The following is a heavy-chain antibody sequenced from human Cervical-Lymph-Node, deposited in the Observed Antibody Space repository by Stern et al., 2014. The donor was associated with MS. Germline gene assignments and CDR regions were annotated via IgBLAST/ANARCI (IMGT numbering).Heavy chain of an antibody. V-gene: IGHV5-51*01. J-gene: IGHJ4*02. CDR1: GNSFTSYW. Sequence: VQLMQSGAEVKKPGESLKISCKGSGNSFTSYWIGWVRHIPGQGLEWMGIIYPGDSDTRYNPSFQGPGPPSPDKSISPAYLQWSSLKASDTAMYYCARRYYGLNAPGPADYWGQGTLVTVSS. D-gene: IGHD3-10*01. CDR2: IYPGDSDT. CDR3: ARRYYGLNAPGPADY.